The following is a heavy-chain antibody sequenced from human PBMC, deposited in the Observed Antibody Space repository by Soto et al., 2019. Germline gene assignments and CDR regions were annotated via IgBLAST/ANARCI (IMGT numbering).Heavy chain of an antibody. J-gene: IGHJ6*03. Sequence: SGGSLRLSCAASGFTFSDYSINWVRQAPGKGLEWVSFISSSSNYIYYAESVKGRFNISRDNSKNTLFLQMNSLKAEDTAVFYCAKVIVATIYYMDVWGKGTTVTVSS. CDR1: GFTFSDYS. V-gene: IGHV3-21*04. CDR2: ISSSSNYI. CDR3: AKVIVATIYYMDV. D-gene: IGHD5-12*01.